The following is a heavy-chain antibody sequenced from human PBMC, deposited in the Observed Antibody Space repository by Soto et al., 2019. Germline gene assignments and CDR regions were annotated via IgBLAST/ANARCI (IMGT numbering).Heavy chain of an antibody. Sequence: GGSLRLSCAASGCTFSSYAMSWVRQAPGKGLEWVSAISGSGGSTYYADSVKGRFTISRGNSKNTLYLQMNSLRAEDTAVYYCAKQDTYCGGDCYEYWGQGTLVIVSS. V-gene: IGHV3-23*01. CDR1: GCTFSSYA. CDR3: AKQDTYCGGDCYEY. J-gene: IGHJ4*02. D-gene: IGHD2-21*01. CDR2: ISGSGGST.